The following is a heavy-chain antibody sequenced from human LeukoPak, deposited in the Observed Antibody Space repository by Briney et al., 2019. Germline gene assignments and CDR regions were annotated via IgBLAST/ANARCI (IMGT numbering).Heavy chain of an antibody. V-gene: IGHV3-9*01. D-gene: IGHD2-2*01. J-gene: IGHJ4*02. CDR2: ISWNSGSI. CDR1: GFTFDDYA. CDR3: ARVVGTDEGADY. Sequence: PGGSLRLSCAASGFTFDDYAMHWVRQAPGKGLEWVSGISWNSGSIGYADSVKGRFTISRDNAKNSLYLQMNSLRAEDTAVYYCARVVGTDEGADYWGPGTLVTVSS.